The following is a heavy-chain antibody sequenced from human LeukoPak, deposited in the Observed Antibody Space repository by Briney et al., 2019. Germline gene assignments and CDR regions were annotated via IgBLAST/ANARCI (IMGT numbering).Heavy chain of an antibody. Sequence: SETLSITCTVSGXSISNYYWTWIRQPAGKGLDWIGRIYPGGTSYFNPSLKSRVTLSVDTSKNQFSLRLTSVTAADTAVYYCARGPLTEAHTFDIWGQGTMVTVSS. V-gene: IGHV4-4*07. CDR2: IYPGGTS. CDR3: ARGPLTEAHTFDI. CDR1: GXSISNYY. J-gene: IGHJ3*02. D-gene: IGHD1-14*01.